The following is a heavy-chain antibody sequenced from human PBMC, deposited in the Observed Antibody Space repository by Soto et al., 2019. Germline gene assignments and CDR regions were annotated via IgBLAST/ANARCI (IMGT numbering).Heavy chain of an antibody. V-gene: IGHV1-69*13. CDR3: ARSSTVVTPYYFDY. D-gene: IGHD4-17*01. J-gene: IGHJ4*02. CDR2: IIPIFGTA. CDR1: GGTFSSYA. Sequence: ASEKVSCKASGGTFSSYAISWVRQAPGQGLEWMGGIIPIFGTANYAQKFQGRVTITADESTSTAYMELSSLRSEDTAVYYCARSSTVVTPYYFDYWGQGTLVTVSS.